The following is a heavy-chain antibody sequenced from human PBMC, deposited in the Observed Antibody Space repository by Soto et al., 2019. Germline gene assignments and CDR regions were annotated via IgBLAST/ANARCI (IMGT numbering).Heavy chain of an antibody. D-gene: IGHD1-26*01. J-gene: IGHJ4*02. CDR1: GFTFSSYG. V-gene: IGHV3-30*03. CDR2: ISYDGSNK. Sequence: QVQLVESGGGVVQPGRSLRLSCAASGFTFSSYGMHWVRQAPGKGLEWVAVISYDGSNKYYADSVKGRFTISRDNSKNTLYLQLNSLRAEDMAVYYCTRPSGSYSEDSDYWGQGTLVTVSS. CDR3: TRPSGSYSEDSDY.